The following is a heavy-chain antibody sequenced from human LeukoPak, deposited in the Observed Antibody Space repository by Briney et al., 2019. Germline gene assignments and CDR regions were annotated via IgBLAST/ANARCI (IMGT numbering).Heavy chain of an antibody. CDR3: ARSRTGSGFLFDY. V-gene: IGHV1-2*02. CDR2: INPDSGGT. Sequence: VASVKVSCKASAYTFTGYYMHWVRQAPGQGLEWMGWINPDSGGTNYAQKFQGRVTMTRDTSISTAYMEVSRLRSDDTAVYYCARSRTGSGFLFDYWGQGALVTVSS. D-gene: IGHD3-10*01. CDR1: AYTFTGYY. J-gene: IGHJ4*02.